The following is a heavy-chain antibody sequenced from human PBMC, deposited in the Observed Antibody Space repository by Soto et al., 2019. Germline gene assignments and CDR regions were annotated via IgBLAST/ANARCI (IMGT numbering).Heavy chain of an antibody. CDR3: ARAPIGYYYGSGSYYNVDYYYYGMDV. D-gene: IGHD3-10*01. CDR1: GYTFTGYY. V-gene: IGHV1-2*02. CDR2: INPNSGGT. J-gene: IGHJ6*02. Sequence: ASVKVSCKASGYTFTGYYMHWVRQAPGQGLEWMGWINPNSGGTNYAQKSQGRVTMTRDTSISTAYMELSRLRSDDTAVYYCARAPIGYYYGSGSYYNVDYYYYGMDVWGQGTTVTVSS.